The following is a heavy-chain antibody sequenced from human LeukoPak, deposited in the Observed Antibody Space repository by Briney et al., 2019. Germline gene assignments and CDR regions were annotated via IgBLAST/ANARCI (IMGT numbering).Heavy chain of an antibody. CDR3: AEGRSEYSSGWYYFDY. Sequence: SETLSLTCTVSGGSISSSSYYWGWIRQPPGKGLEWIGSIYYSGSPYYNPSLKSRVTISVDTSKSQLSLKLNSVTAADTAVYYCAEGRSEYSSGWYYFDYWGQGTLVTVSS. D-gene: IGHD6-19*01. CDR1: GGSISSSSYY. V-gene: IGHV4-39*01. CDR2: IYYSGSP. J-gene: IGHJ4*02.